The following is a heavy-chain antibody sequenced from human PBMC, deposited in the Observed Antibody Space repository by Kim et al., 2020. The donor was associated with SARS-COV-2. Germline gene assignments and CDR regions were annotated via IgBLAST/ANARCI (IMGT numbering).Heavy chain of an antibody. CDR1: GGSVSNYY. J-gene: IGHJ2*01. Sequence: SETLSLTCTVSGGSVSNYYWSWVRQPPGKGLECIGYISYSGSTNYNPSLKSRVTISVDTSKNQFSLKLSSVTAADTAVYYCARRGGRDWYFDLWGRGTL. V-gene: IGHV4-59*08. D-gene: IGHD3-16*01. CDR3: ARRGGRDWYFDL. CDR2: ISYSGST.